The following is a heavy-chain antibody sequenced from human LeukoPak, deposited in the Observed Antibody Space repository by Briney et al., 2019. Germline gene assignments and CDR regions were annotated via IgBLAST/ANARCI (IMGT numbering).Heavy chain of an antibody. Sequence: SETLSLTCTVSGGSISSSSYYWGWIRQPPGKGLEWIGSIYYSGSTYYNPSLKSRVTMSVDTSKNQFSLKLSSVTAADTAVYYCARGSMWYGSGIYYFDYWGQGTLVTVSS. CDR3: ARGSMWYGSGIYYFDY. J-gene: IGHJ4*02. CDR2: IYYSGST. V-gene: IGHV4-39*07. D-gene: IGHD3-10*01. CDR1: GGSISSSSYY.